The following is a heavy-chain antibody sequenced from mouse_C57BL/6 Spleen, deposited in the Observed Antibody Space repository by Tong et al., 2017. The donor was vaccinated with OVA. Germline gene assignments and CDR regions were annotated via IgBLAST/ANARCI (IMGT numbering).Heavy chain of an antibody. J-gene: IGHJ2*01. CDR1: GFTFSDYG. V-gene: IGHV5-17*01. D-gene: IGHD4-1*01. Sequence: EVQLQESGGGLVKPGGSLKLSCAASGFTFSDYGMHWVRQAPEKGLEWVAYISSGSSTIYYADTVKGRFTISRDNAKNTLFLQMTSLRSEDAAMYYCAKLTATGGYWGQGTTLTVSS. CDR3: AKLTATGGY. CDR2: ISSGSSTI.